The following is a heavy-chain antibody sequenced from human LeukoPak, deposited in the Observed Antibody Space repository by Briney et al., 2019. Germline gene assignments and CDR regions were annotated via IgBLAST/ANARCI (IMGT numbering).Heavy chain of an antibody. CDR3: ARGDGVYVY. CDR2: IYFGGTT. V-gene: IGHV3-53*01. Sequence: GGSLRLSCAASGFTVSSNYMTWVRQAPGQGLEWVSVIYFGGTTYYADSVKGRFTISRDNSKNTVYLQMNSLRVEDTAVYYCARGDGVYVYWGQGTRVTVPS. J-gene: IGHJ4*02. D-gene: IGHD5/OR15-5a*01. CDR1: GFTVSSNY.